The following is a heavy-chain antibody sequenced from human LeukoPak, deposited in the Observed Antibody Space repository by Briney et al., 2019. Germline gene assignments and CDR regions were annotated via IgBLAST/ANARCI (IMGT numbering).Heavy chain of an antibody. CDR2: IKKDGSEK. CDR1: GFTFSNYW. D-gene: IGHD6-13*01. CDR3: ARGLYSSTTYYFDY. J-gene: IGHJ4*02. Sequence: GGSLRLSCAASGFTFSNYWMSWVRQAPGKGLEWVANIKKDGSEKYYVDSVKGRFTISRDNAKNSMYLQMNSLRAEDTAVYYCARGLYSSTTYYFDYWGQGTLVTVSS. V-gene: IGHV3-7*03.